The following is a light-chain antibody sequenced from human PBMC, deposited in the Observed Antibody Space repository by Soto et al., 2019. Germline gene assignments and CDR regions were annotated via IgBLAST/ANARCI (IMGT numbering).Light chain of an antibody. CDR2: AAS. CDR1: QGISTY. CDR3: QQSYSTTWT. V-gene: IGKV1-39*01. Sequence: DIQMTQSPSSLSESAGDRVTITCRASQGISTYLNWYQQKPGKAPKLLIYAASSLQSGVPSRFSGSGSETDFTLTISSLQPEDFATYSCQQSYSTTWTFGQGTKWIS. J-gene: IGKJ1*01.